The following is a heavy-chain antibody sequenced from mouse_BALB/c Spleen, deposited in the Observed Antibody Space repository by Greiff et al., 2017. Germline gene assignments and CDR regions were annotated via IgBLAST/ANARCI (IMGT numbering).Heavy chain of an antibody. Sequence: EVQLVESGGGLVKPGGSLKLSCAASGFAFSSYDMSWVRQTPEKRLEWVAYISSGGGSTYYPDTVKGRFTISRDNAKNTLYLQMSSLKSEDTAMYYCARQRTTPYAMDYWGQGTSVTVSS. V-gene: IGHV5-12-1*01. CDR3: ARQRTTPYAMDY. J-gene: IGHJ4*01. D-gene: IGHD1-1*01. CDR1: GFAFSSYD. CDR2: ISSGGGST.